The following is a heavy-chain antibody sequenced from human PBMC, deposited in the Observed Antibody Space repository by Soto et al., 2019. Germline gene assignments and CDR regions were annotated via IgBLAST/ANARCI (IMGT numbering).Heavy chain of an antibody. V-gene: IGHV3-23*01. Sequence: GGSLRLSWAASGFTFSSYTMSWVRQAPGKRLEWVSAISGSGGSTYYADSVKGRFTISRDNSKNTLYLQMNSLRAEDTAVYYCAKAYFDWLLRHAFDIWGQGTMVTVSS. CDR2: ISGSGGST. CDR1: GFTFSSYT. D-gene: IGHD3-9*01. CDR3: AKAYFDWLLRHAFDI. J-gene: IGHJ3*02.